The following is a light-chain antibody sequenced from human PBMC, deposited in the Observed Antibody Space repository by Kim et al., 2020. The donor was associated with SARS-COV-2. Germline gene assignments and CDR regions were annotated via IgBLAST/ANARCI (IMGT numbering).Light chain of an antibody. CDR2: DVS. Sequence: QSITTSCTGTSGDVVGYNYVSWYQQHPGKAPKLMIYDVSNRPSGVSNRFSGSKSGNTASLTISGLQAEDEADYYCSSYTSSSTLYVFGTGTKVTVL. V-gene: IGLV2-14*03. CDR3: SSYTSSSTLYV. CDR1: SGDVVGYNY. J-gene: IGLJ1*01.